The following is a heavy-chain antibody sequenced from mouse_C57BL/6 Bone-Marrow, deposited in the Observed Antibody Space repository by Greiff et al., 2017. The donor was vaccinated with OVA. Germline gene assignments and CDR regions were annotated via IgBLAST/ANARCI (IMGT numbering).Heavy chain of an antibody. CDR1: GYSITSGYY. V-gene: IGHV3-6*01. J-gene: IGHJ4*01. Sequence: EVQLKESGPGLVKPSQSLSLTCSVTGYSITSGYYWNWIRQFPGNKLEWMGYISYDGSNNYNPSLKNRISITRDTSKNQFFLKLNSVTTEDTATYYCAILYDGYFLYAMDYWGQGTSVTVSS. CDR2: ISYDGSN. CDR3: AILYDGYFLYAMDY. D-gene: IGHD2-3*01.